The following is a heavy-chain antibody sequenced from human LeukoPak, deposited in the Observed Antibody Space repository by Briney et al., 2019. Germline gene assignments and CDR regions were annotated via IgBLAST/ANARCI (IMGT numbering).Heavy chain of an antibody. Sequence: GGSLRLSCAASGYTFSSHTMGWVRQAPGKGLEWVSGISGSGVNTYYADSVKGRFNISRDNSKNALYLQMDSLRAEDTAVYYCSKAFGRATYDFWGQGILVTVSS. CDR1: GYTFSSHT. J-gene: IGHJ4*02. V-gene: IGHV3-23*01. CDR2: ISGSGVNT. CDR3: SKAFGRATYDF. D-gene: IGHD1-26*01.